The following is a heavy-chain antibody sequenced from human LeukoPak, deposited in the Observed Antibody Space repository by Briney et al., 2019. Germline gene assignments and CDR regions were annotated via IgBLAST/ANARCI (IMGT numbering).Heavy chain of an antibody. Sequence: GGSLRLSCAASGFTVSSNYMSWVRQAPGKGLEWVSVIYSGGSTYYADSVKGRFTISRDNSKNTLYLQMNSLRAEDTAVYYCARVKRRGYSYGFVSWFDPWGQGTLVTVSS. D-gene: IGHD5-18*01. J-gene: IGHJ5*02. CDR3: ARVKRRGYSYGFVSWFDP. V-gene: IGHV3-66*01. CDR1: GFTVSSNY. CDR2: IYSGGST.